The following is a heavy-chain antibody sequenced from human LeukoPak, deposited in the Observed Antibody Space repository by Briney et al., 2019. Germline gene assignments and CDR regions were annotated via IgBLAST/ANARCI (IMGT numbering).Heavy chain of an antibody. J-gene: IGHJ4*02. CDR1: GIMFSGYW. CDR2: IKQHGTEK. V-gene: IGHV3-7*01. Sequence: GGSLRLSCTASGIMFSGYWMSWVRQAPGKGLEWVANIKQHGTEKYYVDSVKGRFTISRDDTKKSVYLQMNSLRAEDTAVYYCASDGGPFDHWGQGILVTVAS. CDR3: ASDGGPFDH. D-gene: IGHD3-16*01.